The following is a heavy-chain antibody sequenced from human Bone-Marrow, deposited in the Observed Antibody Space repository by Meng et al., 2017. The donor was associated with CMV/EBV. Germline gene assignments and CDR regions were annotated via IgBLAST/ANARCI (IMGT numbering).Heavy chain of an antibody. V-gene: IGHV1-2*02. D-gene: IGHD2-2*01. CDR1: GYTFTGYY. CDR2: INPNSGGT. CDR3: ASSRYCSSTSCYLFDP. J-gene: IGHJ5*02. Sequence: ASVKVSCKASGYTFTGYYMHWVRQAPGQGLEWMGWINPNSGGTNYAQKFQGRVTMTRDTSISTAYMELSRLRSDDTAVYYCASSRYCSSTSCYLFDPWGQGTRVTCSS.